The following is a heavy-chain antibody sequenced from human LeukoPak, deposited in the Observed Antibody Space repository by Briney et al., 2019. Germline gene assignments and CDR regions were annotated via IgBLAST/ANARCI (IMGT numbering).Heavy chain of an antibody. Sequence: GGSLRLSCAASGFIVSNKYMSWVRQAPGRGPEWVSVIYAGGSTYYADSVKGRFTISRDNSKNALYLQMNSLRAEDTAVYYCAKDPHDYGMDVWGQGTTVTVSS. V-gene: IGHV3-53*01. CDR1: GFIVSNKY. J-gene: IGHJ6*02. CDR2: IYAGGST. CDR3: AKDPHDYGMDV.